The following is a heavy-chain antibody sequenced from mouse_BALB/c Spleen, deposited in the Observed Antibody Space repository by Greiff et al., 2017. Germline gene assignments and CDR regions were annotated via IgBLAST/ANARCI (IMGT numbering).Heavy chain of an antibody. V-gene: IGHV2-6-5*01. J-gene: IGHJ4*01. CDR2: IWGGGST. D-gene: IGHD2-14*01. CDR3: AKDGNRYDDDYAMDY. Sequence: VHLVESGPGLVAPSQSLSITCTVSGFSLTDYGVSWIRQPPGKGLEWLGVIWGGGSTYYNSALKSRLSISKDNSKSQVFLKMNSLQTDDTAMYYCAKDGNRYDDDYAMDYWGQGTSVTVSS. CDR1: GFSLTDYG.